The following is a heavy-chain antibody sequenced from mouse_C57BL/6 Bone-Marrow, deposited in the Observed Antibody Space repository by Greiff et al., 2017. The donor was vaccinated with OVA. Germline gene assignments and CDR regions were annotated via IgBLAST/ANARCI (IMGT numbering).Heavy chain of an antibody. V-gene: IGHV1-82*01. Sequence: VMLVESGPELVKPGASVKISCKASGYAFSSSWMNWVKQRPGKGLEWIGRIYPGDGDTNYNGKFKGKATLTADKSSSTAYMQLSSLTSEDSAVYFCARLYDYDGADYWGQGTTLTVSS. CDR1: GYAFSSSW. J-gene: IGHJ2*01. CDR3: ARLYDYDGADY. D-gene: IGHD2-4*01. CDR2: IYPGDGDT.